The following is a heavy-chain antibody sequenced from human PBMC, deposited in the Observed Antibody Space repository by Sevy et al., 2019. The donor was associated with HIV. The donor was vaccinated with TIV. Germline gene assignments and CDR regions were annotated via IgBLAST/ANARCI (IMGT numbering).Heavy chain of an antibody. CDR3: ATYSSSWYFDY. Sequence: GGSLRLSCAASGFTFSSYAMSWVRQAPGKGLEWVSAISGSGGSTYYADSVKGRFTISGDNSKNTLYLQMNSLRAEDTAVYYCATYSSSWYFDYWGQGTLVTVSS. D-gene: IGHD6-13*01. CDR2: ISGSGGST. V-gene: IGHV3-23*01. CDR1: GFTFSSYA. J-gene: IGHJ4*02.